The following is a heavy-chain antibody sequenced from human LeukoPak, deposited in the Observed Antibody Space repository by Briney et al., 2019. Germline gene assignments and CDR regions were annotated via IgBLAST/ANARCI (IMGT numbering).Heavy chain of an antibody. D-gene: IGHD2/OR15-2a*01. CDR2: IRYDGSNT. CDR3: AKDGTSYYYIYY. CDR1: GFTFSSFG. V-gene: IGHV3-30*02. J-gene: IGHJ4*02. Sequence: GGSLRLSCAASGFTFSSFGMHWVRQAPGKGLEWLAFIRYDGSNTYYADSVKGRFTVSRDDSKNTLYLQMNSLRGDDTAVYYCAKDGTSYYYIYYWGQGTLVTVSS.